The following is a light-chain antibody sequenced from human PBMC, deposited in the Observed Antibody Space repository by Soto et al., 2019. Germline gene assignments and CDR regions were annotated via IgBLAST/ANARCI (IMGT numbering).Light chain of an antibody. CDR1: QSISSW. J-gene: IGKJ5*01. Sequence: DIQMTQSPSTLSASVGDRVTITCRASQSISSWLAWYQQKPGKAPKLLIYKASSLESGAPSRFSGSGSGTEFTLTISSLQPEDFATYYCQQRNSSPITFGQGTRLEIK. V-gene: IGKV1-5*03. CDR2: KAS. CDR3: QQRNSSPIT.